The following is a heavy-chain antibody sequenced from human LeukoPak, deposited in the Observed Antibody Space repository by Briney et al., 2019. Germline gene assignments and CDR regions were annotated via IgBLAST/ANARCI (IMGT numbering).Heavy chain of an antibody. CDR1: GFTFGSYA. CDR2: ISGSGGFT. V-gene: IGHV3-23*01. J-gene: IGHJ4*02. CDR3: AKRLYYDVGSLDY. D-gene: IGHD3-10*01. Sequence: GGSLRLSCAASGFTFGSYAMTWVRQAPGKGLEWVSAISGSGGFTYYADSVKGRFTISRDNSKNTLYLQMNSLRAEDTALYYCAKRLYYDVGSLDYWGQGTLVTVSS.